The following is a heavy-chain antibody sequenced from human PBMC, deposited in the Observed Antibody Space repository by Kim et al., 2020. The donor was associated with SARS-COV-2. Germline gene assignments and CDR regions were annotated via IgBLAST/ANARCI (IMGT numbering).Heavy chain of an antibody. V-gene: IGHV4-59*09. Sequence: KSNPSLKSRVAISIDTSKSQISLRLHSVTAADPAVYYCAKGGGYDILTFDPWGQGVLVTVSS. J-gene: IGHJ5*02. CDR3: AKGGGYDILTFDP. D-gene: IGHD3-9*01.